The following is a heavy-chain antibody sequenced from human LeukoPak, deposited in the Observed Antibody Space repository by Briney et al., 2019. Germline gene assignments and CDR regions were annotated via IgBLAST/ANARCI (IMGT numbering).Heavy chain of an antibody. V-gene: IGHV1-46*01. CDR2: IYPSTGST. CDR1: AYTFTTYY. D-gene: IGHD3-10*01. J-gene: IGHJ6*02. Sequence: ASVKVSCKSSAYTFTTYYIHWVRQASGQGLEWIGMIYPSTGSTYYAQRFQGRVTMTRDTSTSTVYMELGSLTSDDTAVYYCARDWRIALVRGVINVPGGMNVWGQGTTVTVSS. CDR3: ARDWRIALVRGVINVPGGMNV.